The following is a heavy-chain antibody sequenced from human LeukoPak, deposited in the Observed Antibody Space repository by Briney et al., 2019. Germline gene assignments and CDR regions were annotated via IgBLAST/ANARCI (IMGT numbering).Heavy chain of an antibody. CDR3: ARGRISGGRHDVFGI. CDR2: TNHSGST. Sequence: PSETLSLTCAVYVGSFSGSYWSWIRQPPGKGLEWIGETNHSGSTNYNPSLKSRVTISVDTSKNQFSLKLSSVTAADTAVYFCARGRISGGRHDVFGIWGQGTMVTVPS. CDR1: VGSFSGSY. D-gene: IGHD2-15*01. V-gene: IGHV4-34*01. J-gene: IGHJ3*02.